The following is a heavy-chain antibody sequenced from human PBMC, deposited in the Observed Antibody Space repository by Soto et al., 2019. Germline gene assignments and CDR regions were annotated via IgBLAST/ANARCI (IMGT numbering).Heavy chain of an antibody. CDR2: MNPNSGNT. J-gene: IGHJ6*03. CDR1: GYTFTSYD. V-gene: IGHV1-8*01. D-gene: IGHD6-13*01. CDR3: ARGRRRIAAAGTNYYYYMDV. Sequence: ASVKVSYKASGYTFTSYDINWVRQATGQGLEWMGWMNPNSGNTGYAQKFQGRVTMTRNTSISTAYMELSSLRSEDTAVYYCARGRRRIAAAGTNYYYYMDVWGKGTTVTVSS.